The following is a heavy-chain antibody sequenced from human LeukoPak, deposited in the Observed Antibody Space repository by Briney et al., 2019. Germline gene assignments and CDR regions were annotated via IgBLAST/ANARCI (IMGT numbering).Heavy chain of an antibody. CDR1: GFTVSSNY. J-gene: IGHJ4*02. CDR3: ARAAGGHYYDSSGYLNY. Sequence: GGSLRLSCAASGFTVSSNYMSWVRQAPGKGLEWVSVIYSGGTTYYADSVKGRFTISRDNSKNTLYLQMNSLRAEAPAVYYCARAAGGHYYDSSGYLNYWGQGTLVTVSS. V-gene: IGHV3-53*01. CDR2: IYSGGTT. D-gene: IGHD3-22*01.